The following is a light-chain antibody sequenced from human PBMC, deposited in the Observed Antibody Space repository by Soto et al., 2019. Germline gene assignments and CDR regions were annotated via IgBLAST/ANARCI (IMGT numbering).Light chain of an antibody. Sequence: QSVLTQPPSVSWAPGQRVPISCTGSSSKIGAGYDVHWYQQLPGTAPNLLIYDNTNRPSGVPDRFSGSKSGTSASLAITGLQAEDEADYYCQSYDRSLSGSRVFGTGTKVTVL. CDR3: QSYDRSLSGSRV. V-gene: IGLV1-40*01. J-gene: IGLJ1*01. CDR2: DNT. CDR1: SSKIGAGYD.